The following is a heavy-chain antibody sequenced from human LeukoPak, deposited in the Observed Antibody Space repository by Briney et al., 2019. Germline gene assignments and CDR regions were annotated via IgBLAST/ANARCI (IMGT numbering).Heavy chain of an antibody. CDR1: GYTFTGYY. CDR2: INPNSGGT. Sequence: GASVRVSCKASGYTFTGYYMHWVRQAPGPGLEWMGWINPNSGGTNYAQKFQGRVTMTRDTSISTAYMELSRLRSDDTAMYYCARDKLGLGELSLYDQWGQGTLVTVFS. V-gene: IGHV1-2*02. J-gene: IGHJ5*02. D-gene: IGHD3-16*02. CDR3: ARDKLGLGELSLYDQ.